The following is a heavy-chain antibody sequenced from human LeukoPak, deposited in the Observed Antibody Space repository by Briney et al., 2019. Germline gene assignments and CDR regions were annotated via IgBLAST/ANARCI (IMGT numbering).Heavy chain of an antibody. CDR1: GGSITSYY. Sequence: SETLSLTCTVSGGSITSYYWSWIRQPPGQGLEWIGYIYYSGSTNYNPSLKSRVTISVDTSKNQFSLKLSSVSAADTAVYYCARHEDWVLDYWGQGTLVTVSS. CDR3: ARHEDWVLDY. CDR2: IYYSGST. V-gene: IGHV4-59*08. J-gene: IGHJ4*02. D-gene: IGHD3/OR15-3a*01.